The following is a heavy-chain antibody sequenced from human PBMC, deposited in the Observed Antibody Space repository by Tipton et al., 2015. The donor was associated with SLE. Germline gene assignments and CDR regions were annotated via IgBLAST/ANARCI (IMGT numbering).Heavy chain of an antibody. CDR3: AKDKLVAAAD. Sequence: SLRLSCAASGFSFSSYGIHWVRQAPGKGLEWVAFIRYDEINTYYADSVKGRFTISRDNSKNTLWLQMNSLRAEDTAVYYCAKDKLVAAADWGQGTLVTVSS. D-gene: IGHD6-13*01. J-gene: IGHJ4*02. CDR2: IRYDEINT. CDR1: GFSFSSYG. V-gene: IGHV3-30*02.